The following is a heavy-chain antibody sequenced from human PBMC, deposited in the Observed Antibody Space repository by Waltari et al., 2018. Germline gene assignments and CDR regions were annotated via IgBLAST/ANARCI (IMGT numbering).Heavy chain of an antibody. CDR3: AKRGGGQQGYFDF. J-gene: IGHJ4*02. CDR1: GFTFSTFV. D-gene: IGHD3-16*01. V-gene: IGHV3-23*04. Sequence: QLVESGGGLERPGVSLRLSCAASGFTFSTFVVNWVRQAPGKGVGWVSVISDGGAFTYYADSVKGRFTISRDNSKNTLFLQMNSLRAEDTAVYYCAKRGGGQQGYFDFWGRGTLVTVSS. CDR2: ISDGGAFT.